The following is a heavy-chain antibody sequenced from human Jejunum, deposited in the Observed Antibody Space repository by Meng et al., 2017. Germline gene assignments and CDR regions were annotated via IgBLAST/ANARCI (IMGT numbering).Heavy chain of an antibody. V-gene: IGHV5-51*01. CDR2: IYPGDSDT. D-gene: IGHD3-22*01. CDR1: GYDFTSYW. Sequence: GESLKISCKGSGYDFTSYWIGWVRQMPGKGLEWMGIIYPGDSDTKYSPSFQGQVTISADKSISTAYLQWSSLKASDTAMYYCARRGGLDSSGYSPKYYHYAMDVWGQGTTVTSP. CDR3: ARRGGLDSSGYSPKYYHYAMDV. J-gene: IGHJ6*02.